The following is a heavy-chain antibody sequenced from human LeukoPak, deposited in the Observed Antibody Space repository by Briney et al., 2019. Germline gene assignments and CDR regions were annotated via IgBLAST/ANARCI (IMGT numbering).Heavy chain of an antibody. CDR1: GYTFINYG. J-gene: IGHJ6*02. V-gene: IGHV1-18*01. CDR3: ARAPQRNLSYYYGMDV. Sequence: ASVKVSCKASGYTFINYGINWVRQAPGQGLEWMGWISPYNGNTNYAQKFQGRVTMTTDTSTSTAYMELGSLRSDDTAVYYCARAPQRNLSYYYGMDVWGQGTTVPVSS. CDR2: ISPYNGNT.